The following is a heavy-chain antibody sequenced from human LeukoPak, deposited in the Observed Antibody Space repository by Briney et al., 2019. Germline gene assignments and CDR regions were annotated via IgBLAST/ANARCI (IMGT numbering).Heavy chain of an antibody. Sequence: GGSLRLSCAASGFTFSGYGMHWVRQAPGKGLEWVAVISYDGSNKYYADSVKGRFTISRDNSKNTLYLQMNSLRAEDTAVYYCARGRSSGWYYYYGMDVWGQGTTVTVSS. CDR2: ISYDGSNK. CDR3: ARGRSSGWYYYYGMDV. CDR1: GFTFSGYG. D-gene: IGHD6-19*01. J-gene: IGHJ6*02. V-gene: IGHV3-30*03.